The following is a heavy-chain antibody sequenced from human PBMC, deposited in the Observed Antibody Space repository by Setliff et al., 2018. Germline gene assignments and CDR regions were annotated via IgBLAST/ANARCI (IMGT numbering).Heavy chain of an antibody. J-gene: IGHJ4*02. CDR2: IYHDGPS. CDR3: ARAPRYFDPTGSYFDF. CDR1: GVSINSLNW. Sequence: SETLSLTCAVSGVSINSLNWWTWVRQSPGKGLEWIGYIYHDGPSVHYNPSLKSRVTISVDTSKNQFSLKLTSVTAADTAVYYCARAPRYFDPTGSYFDFWGQGTLVTVSS. V-gene: IGHV4-4*02. D-gene: IGHD3-22*01.